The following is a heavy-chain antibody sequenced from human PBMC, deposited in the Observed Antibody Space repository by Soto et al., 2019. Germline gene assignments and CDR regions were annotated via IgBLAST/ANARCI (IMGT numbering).Heavy chain of an antibody. V-gene: IGHV6-1*01. J-gene: IGHJ6*02. CDR3: ARDRDSSSWLPSYYGMDV. CDR1: GDSVSSNSAA. D-gene: IGHD6-13*01. Sequence: SQTLSLTCVISGDSVSSNSAAWNWIRQSPSRGLEWLGRTYYRSKWYNDYAVSVKSRITINPDTSKNQFSLQLNSVTPEDTAVYYRARDRDSSSWLPSYYGMDVWGQGTTVTVSS. CDR2: TYYRSKWYN.